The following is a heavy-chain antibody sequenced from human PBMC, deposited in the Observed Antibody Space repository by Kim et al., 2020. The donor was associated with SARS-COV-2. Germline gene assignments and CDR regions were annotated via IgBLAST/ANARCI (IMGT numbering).Heavy chain of an antibody. V-gene: IGHV3-15*01. CDR3: TTDQVRAGIAARLGEYYFEY. Sequence: GGSLRLSCAASGFTFSNAWMSWVRQAPGKGLEWVGRIKSKTDGGTTDYAAPVKGRFTISRDDSKNTLYLQMNSMKTEDTAVYYCTTDQVRAGIAARLGEYYFEYWGQGTLVTVSS. D-gene: IGHD6-6*01. J-gene: IGHJ4*02. CDR2: IKSKTDGGTT. CDR1: GFTFSNAW.